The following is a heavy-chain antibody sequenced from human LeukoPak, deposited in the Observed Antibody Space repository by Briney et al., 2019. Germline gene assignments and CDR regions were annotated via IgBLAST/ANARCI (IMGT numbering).Heavy chain of an antibody. CDR1: GFTFSSYE. D-gene: IGHD1-14*01. Sequence: GGSLRLSCAASGFTFSSYEMNWVRQAPGKGLEWVSYISSSGSTIYYADSVKGRSTISRDNSKNTLYLQMSSLRDEDTAVYYCVKDTGRGDFWGQGTQVTVSS. V-gene: IGHV3-48*03. CDR2: ISSSGSTI. J-gene: IGHJ4*02. CDR3: VKDTGRGDF.